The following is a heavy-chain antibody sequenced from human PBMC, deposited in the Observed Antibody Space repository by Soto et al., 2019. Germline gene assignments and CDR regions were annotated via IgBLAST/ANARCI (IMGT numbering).Heavy chain of an antibody. CDR2: IYYTGST. D-gene: IGHD5-18*01. V-gene: IGHV4-59*01. Sequence: PSETLSLTCTVSGGSISSYYWSWIRQPPGKGLEWIGYIYYTGSTDYNPSLKSRVTISVDTSKKQFSLKLSSVTAADTAVYYCARDRKWIQLHYSYGMDVWGQGTTVSVSS. J-gene: IGHJ6*02. CDR3: ARDRKWIQLHYSYGMDV. CDR1: GGSISSYY.